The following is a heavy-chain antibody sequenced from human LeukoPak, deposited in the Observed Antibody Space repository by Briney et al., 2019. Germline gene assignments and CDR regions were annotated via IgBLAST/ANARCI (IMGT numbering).Heavy chain of an antibody. Sequence: ASVKVSCKASGYTFTKYDIHWVRQAPGQGLEWMGWMNPNSGNTGYAQKFQGRVTITRNTSISTAYMELSSLRSEDTAVYYCARVASSGWYQNYYYYMDVWGKGTTVTVSS. CDR3: ARVASSGWYQNYYYYMDV. D-gene: IGHD6-19*01. CDR2: MNPNSGNT. V-gene: IGHV1-8*03. CDR1: GYTFTKYD. J-gene: IGHJ6*03.